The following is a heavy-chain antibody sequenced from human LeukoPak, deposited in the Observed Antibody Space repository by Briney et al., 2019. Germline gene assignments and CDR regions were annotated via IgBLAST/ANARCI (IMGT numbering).Heavy chain of an antibody. CDR1: GFTFSSYW. Sequence: PGGSLRLSCAASGFTFSSYWMSWVRQAPGKGLEWVANIKQDGSEKYYVDSVKGRFIISRDNAKNSLSLQMNSLRAEDTAVYYCARHDRSGWFAFDYWGQGTLVTVSS. D-gene: IGHD6-19*01. CDR2: IKQDGSEK. V-gene: IGHV3-7*01. J-gene: IGHJ4*02. CDR3: ARHDRSGWFAFDY.